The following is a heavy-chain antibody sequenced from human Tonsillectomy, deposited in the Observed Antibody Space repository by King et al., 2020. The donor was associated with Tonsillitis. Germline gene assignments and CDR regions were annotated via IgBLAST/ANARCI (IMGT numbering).Heavy chain of an antibody. D-gene: IGHD3-10*01. Sequence: VQLVESGGGVVQPGRSLRLSCAASGFTFSIYGMHWVRQAPGKGLEWVAVIWYDGSNKYYADSVKGRFTISRDNSKNTRYLQMNSLRAEDTAVYYCAGVEGVHDAFDIWGQGTMVTVSS. J-gene: IGHJ3*02. CDR2: IWYDGSNK. CDR3: AGVEGVHDAFDI. CDR1: GFTFSIYG. V-gene: IGHV3-33*08.